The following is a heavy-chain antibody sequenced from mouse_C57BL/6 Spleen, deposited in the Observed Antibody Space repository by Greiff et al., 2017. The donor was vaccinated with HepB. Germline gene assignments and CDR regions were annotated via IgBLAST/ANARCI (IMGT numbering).Heavy chain of an antibody. D-gene: IGHD2-14*01. CDR1: GYTFTSYW. Sequence: QVQLQQPGAELVRPGTSVKLSCKASGYTFTSYWMHWVKQRPGQGLEWIGVIDPSDSYTNYNQKFKGKATLTVDTSSSTAYMQLSSLTSEDSAVYYCARRGLGHYAMDYWGQGTSVTVSS. V-gene: IGHV1-59*01. J-gene: IGHJ4*01. CDR3: ARRGLGHYAMDY. CDR2: IDPSDSYT.